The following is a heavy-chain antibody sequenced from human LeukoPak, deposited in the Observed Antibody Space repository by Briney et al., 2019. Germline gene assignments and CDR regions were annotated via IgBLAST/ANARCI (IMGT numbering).Heavy chain of an antibody. V-gene: IGHV3-66*01. Sequence: QAGGSLRLSCAASGFTVSSHYMSWVRQAPGKGLEWVSVIYSGGSTYYSDSVTGRFTISRDNSKNTLYLQMNSLRAEYTAVYYGARGCSSWTGYYYYGMDVWGQGTTVTVSS. D-gene: IGHD6-13*01. CDR3: ARGCSSWTGYYYYGMDV. CDR2: IYSGGST. CDR1: GFTVSSHY. J-gene: IGHJ6*02.